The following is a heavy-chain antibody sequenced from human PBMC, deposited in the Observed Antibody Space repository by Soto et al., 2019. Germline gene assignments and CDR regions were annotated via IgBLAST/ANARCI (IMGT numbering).Heavy chain of an antibody. CDR1: GYTLTELS. CDR2: FDPEDGET. CDR3: ARAGADIVVVTATPSRKYGMDV. J-gene: IGHJ6*02. D-gene: IGHD2-21*02. V-gene: IGHV1-24*01. Sequence: ASVKVSCKVSGYTLTELSMHWVRQAPGKGLEWMGGFDPEDGETIYAQKFQGRVTMTEDTSTSTAYMELSSLRSEDTAVYYCARAGADIVVVTATPSRKYGMDVWGQGTTVTVSS.